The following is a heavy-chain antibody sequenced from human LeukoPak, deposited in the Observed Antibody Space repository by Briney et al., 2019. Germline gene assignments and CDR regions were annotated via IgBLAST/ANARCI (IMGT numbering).Heavy chain of an antibody. D-gene: IGHD6-19*01. J-gene: IGHJ4*02. CDR1: GFTFSTYA. Sequence: PGGSLRLSCVASGFTFSTYAMSWVRQSPGKGLEWVSSISASGDSTYYPDSVKGRFTISRDNSRNTLYLELDSLRDEDTAVYYCAKVAVAGIRGGDYWGQGTLVTVSS. CDR2: ISASGDST. CDR3: AKVAVAGIRGGDY. V-gene: IGHV3-23*01.